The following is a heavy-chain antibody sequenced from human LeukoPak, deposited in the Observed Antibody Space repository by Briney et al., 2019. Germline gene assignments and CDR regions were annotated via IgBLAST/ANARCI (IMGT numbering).Heavy chain of an antibody. CDR3: AKGRRVTYSGSWSYGDY. CDR2: ISGSGGST. CDR1: GFTFSSYA. J-gene: IGHJ4*02. Sequence: GGSLRLSCAASGFTFSSYAMSWVRQAPGKGLEWVSAISGSGGSTYYADSVKGRFTISRDNSKNTLYLQMNSLRAEDTAVYYCAKGRRVTYSGSWSYGDYWGQGTLVTVSS. D-gene: IGHD6-13*01. V-gene: IGHV3-23*01.